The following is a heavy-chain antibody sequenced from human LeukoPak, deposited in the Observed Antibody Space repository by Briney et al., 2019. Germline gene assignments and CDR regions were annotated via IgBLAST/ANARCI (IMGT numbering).Heavy chain of an antibody. CDR3: ARESRSSYCSGGSCYWVYYGMDV. CDR2: IYSGGST. J-gene: IGHJ6*04. Sequence: GGSLRLSCAASGLTVSSNYMSWVRQAPGKGLEWVSVIYSGGSTYYADSVKGRFTISRDNSKNTLYLQMNSLRAEDTAVYYCARESRSSYCSGGSCYWVYYGMDVWGKGTTVTVSS. D-gene: IGHD2-15*01. V-gene: IGHV3-53*01. CDR1: GLTVSSNY.